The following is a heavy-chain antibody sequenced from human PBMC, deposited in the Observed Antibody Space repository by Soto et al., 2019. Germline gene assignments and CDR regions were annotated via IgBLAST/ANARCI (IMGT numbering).Heavy chain of an antibody. CDR3: ARDRFGEGMDV. CDR1: GFTFSSYG. J-gene: IGHJ6*02. CDR2: IWYDGSNK. V-gene: IGHV3-33*01. D-gene: IGHD3-10*01. Sequence: QVQLVESGGGVVQPGRSLRLSCAASGFTFSSYGMHWVRQAPGKGLEWVAVIWYDGSNKYYADSVKGRFTISRDNSKNPLYLQMNSLRAEDTAVYYCARDRFGEGMDVWGQGTTVTVSS.